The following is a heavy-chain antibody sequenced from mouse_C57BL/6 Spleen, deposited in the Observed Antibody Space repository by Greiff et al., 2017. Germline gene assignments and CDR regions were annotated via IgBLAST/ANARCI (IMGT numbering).Heavy chain of an antibody. V-gene: IGHV1-69*01. D-gene: IGHD1-1*01. CDR3: AYYGSSPFAY. Sequence: QVQLQQPGAELVMPGASVKLSCKASGYTFTSYWMHWVKPRPGQGLEWIGEIDPSDSSTNYNQKFKGKSTLTVDKSSSTDYMQLSSLTSEDSAVYYSAYYGSSPFAYWGQGTLVTVAA. CDR1: GYTFTSYW. CDR2: IDPSDSST. J-gene: IGHJ3*01.